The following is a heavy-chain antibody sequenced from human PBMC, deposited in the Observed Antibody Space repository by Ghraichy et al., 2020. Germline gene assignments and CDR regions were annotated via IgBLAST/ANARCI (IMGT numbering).Heavy chain of an antibody. CDR1: GFTFSSYS. Sequence: VGSLRLSCAASGFTFSSYSMNWVRQAPGKGLEWVSSISSRTNYIYYADSVKGRFTISRDNAKNSLYLQMNSLRAEDTAVYYCARDLRDFWSGYYGYYFDYWGQGTLVTVSS. J-gene: IGHJ4*02. D-gene: IGHD3-3*01. V-gene: IGHV3-21*01. CDR3: ARDLRDFWSGYYGYYFDY. CDR2: ISSRTNYI.